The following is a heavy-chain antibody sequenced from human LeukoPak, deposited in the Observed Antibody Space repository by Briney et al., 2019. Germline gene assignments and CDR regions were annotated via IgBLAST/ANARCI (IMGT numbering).Heavy chain of an antibody. CDR1: GYSFSNYA. V-gene: IGHV7-4-1*02. CDR3: ARSEGQLRFLEWLFEYFDY. Sequence: GASVKVSCKASGYSFSNYAINWVRQVPGQGLEWMGWINTNTGRPSYAQDFTGRLVFSLDTSASTVYLRISGLEPEDTAVYYCARSEGQLRFLEWLFEYFDYWGQGTQVTVSS. J-gene: IGHJ4*02. D-gene: IGHD3-3*01. CDR2: INTNTGRP.